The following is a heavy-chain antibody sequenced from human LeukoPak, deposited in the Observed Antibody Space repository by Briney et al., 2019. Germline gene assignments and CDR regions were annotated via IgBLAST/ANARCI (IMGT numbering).Heavy chain of an antibody. CDR3: ARGYTHYYGMDV. D-gene: IGHD5-24*01. V-gene: IGHV1-69*13. J-gene: IGHJ6*02. Sequence: ASVKVSCKASGGTFISYAISWVRQAPGQGLEWMGGIIPIFGTANYAQKFQGRVTITADESTSTAYMELSSLRSEDTAVYYCARGYTHYYGMDVWGQGTTVTVSS. CDR2: IIPIFGTA. CDR1: GGTFISYA.